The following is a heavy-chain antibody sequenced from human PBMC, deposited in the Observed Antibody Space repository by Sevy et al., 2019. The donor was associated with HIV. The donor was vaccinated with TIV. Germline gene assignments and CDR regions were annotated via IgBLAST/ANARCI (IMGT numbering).Heavy chain of an antibody. J-gene: IGHJ4*02. D-gene: IGHD5-18*01. CDR2: ISGSGGST. V-gene: IGHV3-23*01. CDR1: GFTFSSYA. CDR3: AKGGIQLWLDY. Sequence: GGSLRLSCVASGFTFSSYAMSWVRQAPGKGLEWVSGISGSGGSTYYADSVKGRFTISRDNSKNTLDLQMNSLRAEDTAVYYCAKGGIQLWLDYWGQGTLVTVSS.